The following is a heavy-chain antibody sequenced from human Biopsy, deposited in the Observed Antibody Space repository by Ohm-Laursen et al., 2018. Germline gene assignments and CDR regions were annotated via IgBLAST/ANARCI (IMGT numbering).Heavy chain of an antibody. CDR2: ISAIGATS. J-gene: IGHJ5*02. D-gene: IGHD3-3*01. CDR3: AKGGSITIFGVVINNCFDP. Sequence: GSLRLSCSASGFTYTTFAMSWVRQAPGKGPEWVSTISAIGATSYYADSVKGRFTISRDNSKNTLYLQMNSVRADDTAIYYCAKGGSITIFGVVINNCFDPWGQGTRVTVSS. CDR1: GFTYTTFA. V-gene: IGHV3-23*01.